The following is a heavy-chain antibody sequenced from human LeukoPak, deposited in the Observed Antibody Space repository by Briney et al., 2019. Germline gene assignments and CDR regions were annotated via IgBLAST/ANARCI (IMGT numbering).Heavy chain of an antibody. CDR1: GFTFSSYA. CDR2: ISGSGGST. V-gene: IGHV3-23*01. Sequence: PGGSLRLSCAASGFTFSSYAMSWVRQAPGKGLEWVSAISGSGGSTYYADSVKDRFTISRDNSKNTLYLQMNSLRAEDTAVYYCAKGLGYCSGGSCEYYFDYWGQGTLVTVSS. J-gene: IGHJ4*02. CDR3: AKGLGYCSGGSCEYYFDY. D-gene: IGHD2-15*01.